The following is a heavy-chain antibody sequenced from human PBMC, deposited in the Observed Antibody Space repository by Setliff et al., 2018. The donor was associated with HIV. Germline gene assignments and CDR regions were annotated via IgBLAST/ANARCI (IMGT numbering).Heavy chain of an antibody. D-gene: IGHD3-10*01. Sequence: PSETLSLTCAVSGGSITNKYWSWIRQPPGKGLEWLGYVSSSGTTNYTPSLESRLTISVDTSKNQVSLRLSSLTAADTAVYFCAIVVSRREDRGTWMKLWLAPYYMDVWGKGTTVTVSS. V-gene: IGHV4-59*01. CDR1: GGSITNKY. CDR2: VSSSGTT. CDR3: AIVVSRREDRGTWMKLWLAPYYMDV. J-gene: IGHJ6*03.